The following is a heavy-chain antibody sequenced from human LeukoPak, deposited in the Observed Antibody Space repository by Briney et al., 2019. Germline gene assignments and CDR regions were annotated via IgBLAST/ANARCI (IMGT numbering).Heavy chain of an antibody. CDR1: GFTFSDHY. V-gene: IGHV3-23*01. J-gene: IGHJ4*02. D-gene: IGHD1-26*01. Sequence: GGSLRLSCAASGFTFSDHYMDWVRQAPGKGLEWVSVISGSGGSTNYAGSVKGRFTISRDNSKNTLYLQMNTLRAEDTAVYYRAKRSVTGSYFFDYWGQGTLVTVSS. CDR3: AKRSVTGSYFFDY. CDR2: ISGSGGST.